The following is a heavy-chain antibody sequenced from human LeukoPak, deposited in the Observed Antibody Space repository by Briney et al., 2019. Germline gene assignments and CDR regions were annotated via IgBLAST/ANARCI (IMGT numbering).Heavy chain of an antibody. V-gene: IGHV3-23*01. CDR3: AKGLGWELLTAPFDY. J-gene: IGHJ4*02. CDR2: ISGFGGST. D-gene: IGHD1-26*01. CDR1: GFTFSNYA. Sequence: GGSLRLSCAASGFTFSNYAMNWVRQAPGKGLEWVSGISGFGGSTYYAPSVKGRFTISRDNSKNTLYLQMNSLRAEDTAVYYCAKGLGWELLTAPFDYWGQGTLVTVSS.